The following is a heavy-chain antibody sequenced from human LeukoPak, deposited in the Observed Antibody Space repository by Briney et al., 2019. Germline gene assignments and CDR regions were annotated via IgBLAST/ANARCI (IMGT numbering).Heavy chain of an antibody. Sequence: SETLSLTCTVSGGSISSSSYYWGWIRQPPGKGLEWIGSIYYSGSTYYNPSLKSRVTMSVDTSKNQFFLKLSSVTAADTAVYYCARDSVGLQYRYNWFDPWGQGTLVTVSS. CDR3: ARDSVGLQYRYNWFDP. CDR1: GGSISSSSYY. J-gene: IGHJ5*02. V-gene: IGHV4-39*07. D-gene: IGHD4-11*01. CDR2: IYYSGST.